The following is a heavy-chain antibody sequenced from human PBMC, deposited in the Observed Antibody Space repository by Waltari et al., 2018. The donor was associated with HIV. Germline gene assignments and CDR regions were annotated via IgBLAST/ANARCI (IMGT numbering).Heavy chain of an antibody. Sequence: HVQLVQSGAEVKKHGAAVKVSCKASGYTFTSYALSWVRQAPGKGLEWMGWVSAYNGNTNYAQKLQGRVTMTTDTSTSTAYMELRSLRSDDTAVYYCARINCTSVSCYASLDYWGQGTLVTVSS. D-gene: IGHD2-2*01. CDR3: ARINCTSVSCYASLDY. CDR1: GYTFTSYA. V-gene: IGHV1-18*01. J-gene: IGHJ4*02. CDR2: VSAYNGNT.